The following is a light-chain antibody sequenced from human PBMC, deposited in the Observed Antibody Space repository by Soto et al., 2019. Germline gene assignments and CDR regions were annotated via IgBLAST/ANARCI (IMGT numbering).Light chain of an antibody. V-gene: IGKV1-5*03. Sequence: DIQVTQSLSTLSASVGDRVTITCRASQSISSWLAWYQQKPGKAPKLLIYKASSLQSGVPSTFSGSGSGTEFSLTVSSLQPDDFATYYCLQYESYPLTFGGGTKVDIK. CDR2: KAS. CDR1: QSISSW. J-gene: IGKJ4*01. CDR3: LQYESYPLT.